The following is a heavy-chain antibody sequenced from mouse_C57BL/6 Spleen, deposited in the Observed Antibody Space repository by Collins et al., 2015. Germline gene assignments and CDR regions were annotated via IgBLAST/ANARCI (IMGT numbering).Heavy chain of an antibody. J-gene: IGHJ4*01. CDR2: TSSGSSTI. CDR1: GFTFSSFG. V-gene: IGHV5-17*02. CDR3: ARYDYAMDY. Sequence: DVQLVESGGGLVQPGGSRKLSCAASGFTFSSFGMHWVRQAPEKGLEWVAYTSSGSSTIYYADTVKGRFTISRDNPKNTLFLQMTSLRSEDTAMYYCARYDYAMDYWGQGTSVTVSS.